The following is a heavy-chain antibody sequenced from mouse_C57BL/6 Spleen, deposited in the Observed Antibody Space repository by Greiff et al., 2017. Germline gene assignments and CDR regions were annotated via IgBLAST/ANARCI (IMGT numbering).Heavy chain of an antibody. J-gene: IGHJ1*03. D-gene: IGHD2-5*01. V-gene: IGHV1-47*01. CDR2: FHPYNDDT. Sequence: QVQLKESGAELVKPGASVKMSCKASGYTFTTYPIEWMKQNHGKSLEWIGNFHPYNDDTKYNEKFKGKATLTVEKSSSTVYLELSRLTSDDSAVYYCARSSNWDWYFDVWGTGTTVTVSS. CDR3: ARSSNWDWYFDV. CDR1: GYTFTTYP.